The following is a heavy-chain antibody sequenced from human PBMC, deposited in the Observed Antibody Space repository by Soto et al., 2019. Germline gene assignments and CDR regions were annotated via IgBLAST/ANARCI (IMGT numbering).Heavy chain of an antibody. Sequence: QVQLVQSGAEVKKPGASVKVSCKASGFTFTSYGISWVRQAPGQGLEWMGWISAYNGNTNYAQKLQGRVTMTTDTSTSTAYMELRSLRSDDTAVYYCARASIAARPTHYYYYGMDVWGQGTTVTVSS. D-gene: IGHD6-6*01. CDR3: ARASIAARPTHYYYYGMDV. CDR1: GFTFTSYG. CDR2: ISAYNGNT. J-gene: IGHJ6*02. V-gene: IGHV1-18*04.